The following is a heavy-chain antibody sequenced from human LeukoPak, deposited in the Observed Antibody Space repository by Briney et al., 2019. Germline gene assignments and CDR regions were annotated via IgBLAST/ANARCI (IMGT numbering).Heavy chain of an antibody. CDR1: GFTFSNYV. J-gene: IGHJ4*02. Sequence: GGSLRLSCAASGFTFSNYVMSWVRQAPGKGLEWVSAISGGGGSTYYADSVKGRFTISRDNSKNTLYLQVNSLRAEDTAVYYCAKGGKWDVTPFDYWGQGTLVTVSS. CDR2: ISGGGGST. CDR3: AKGGKWDVTPFDY. D-gene: IGHD1-26*01. V-gene: IGHV3-23*01.